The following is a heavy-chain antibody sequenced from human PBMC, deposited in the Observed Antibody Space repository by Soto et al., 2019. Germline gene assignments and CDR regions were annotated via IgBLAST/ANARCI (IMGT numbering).Heavy chain of an antibody. D-gene: IGHD3-10*01. V-gene: IGHV3-33*01. CDR3: ARDWGYYGSGSYLPDY. Sequence: GGSLRLSCAASGFTFSSYGMHWVRQAPGKGLEWVAVIWYDGSNKYYADSVKGRFTISRDNSKNTLYLQMNSLRPEDTAVYYCARDWGYYGSGSYLPDYWGQGTLVTVSS. J-gene: IGHJ4*02. CDR1: GFTFSSYG. CDR2: IWYDGSNK.